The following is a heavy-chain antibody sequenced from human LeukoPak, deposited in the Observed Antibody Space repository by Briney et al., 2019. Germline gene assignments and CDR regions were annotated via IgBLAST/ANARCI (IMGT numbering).Heavy chain of an antibody. CDR3: ARDGAAMEWFDP. J-gene: IGHJ5*02. CDR2: ISSSSSYI. D-gene: IGHD2-2*01. CDR1: GFTFSSYA. V-gene: IGHV3-21*01. Sequence: GGSLRLSCAASGFTFSSYAMHWVRQAPGKGLEWVSSISSSSSYIYYADSVKGRFTISRDNAKNSLYLQMNSLRAEDTAVYYCARDGAAMEWFDPWGQGTLVTVSS.